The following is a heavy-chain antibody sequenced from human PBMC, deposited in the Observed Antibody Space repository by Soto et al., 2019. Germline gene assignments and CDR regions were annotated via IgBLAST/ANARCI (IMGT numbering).Heavy chain of an antibody. J-gene: IGHJ4*02. D-gene: IGHD3-16*02. V-gene: IGHV3-21*01. CDR1: GFTFSSYS. CDR2: ISSSSSYI. Sequence: GGSLRLSCAASGFTFSSYSMNWVRQAPGKGLEWVSSISSSSSYIYYADSVKGRFTISRDNAKNSLYLQMNSLRAEDTAVYYCARDGDYIWGSYQSPFPIDYWGQGTLVTVSS. CDR3: ARDGDYIWGSYQSPFPIDY.